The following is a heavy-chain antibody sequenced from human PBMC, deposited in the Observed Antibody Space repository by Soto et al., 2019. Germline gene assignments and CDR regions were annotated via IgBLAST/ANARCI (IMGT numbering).Heavy chain of an antibody. J-gene: IGHJ4*02. CDR3: AKDLVARGDFRYFDY. V-gene: IGHV3-23*01. Sequence: PGGSLRLSCAASGFTFSSYAMSWVRQAPGKGLEWVSAISGSGGSTYYADSVKGRFTISRDNSKNTLYLQMNSLRAEDTAVYYCAKDLVARGDFRYFDYWGQGTLVTVSS. CDR1: GFTFSSYA. D-gene: IGHD2-21*02. CDR2: ISGSGGST.